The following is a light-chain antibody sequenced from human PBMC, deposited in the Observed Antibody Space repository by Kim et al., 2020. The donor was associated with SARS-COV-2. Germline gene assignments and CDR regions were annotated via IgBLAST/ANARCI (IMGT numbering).Light chain of an antibody. CDR1: EWGDQY. CDR2: HDS. Sequence: VSPGQPAHISCSGHEWGDQYPSWYQQRPGQSPVPVIYHDSERPSGIYERFPGSNSGNTAPLSISWTQAMDEAEYYCQAWDSSTAHVFGGGTQLTVL. CDR3: QAWDSSTAHV. J-gene: IGLJ2*01. V-gene: IGLV3-1*01.